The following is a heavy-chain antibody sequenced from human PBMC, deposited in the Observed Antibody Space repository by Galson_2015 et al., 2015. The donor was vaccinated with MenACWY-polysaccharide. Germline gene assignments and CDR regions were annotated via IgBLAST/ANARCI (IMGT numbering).Heavy chain of an antibody. J-gene: IGHJ5*01. CDR3: ARHNYGSGTYYPNWFDS. CDR1: GGSINTMTYY. Sequence: ETLSLTCTVFGGSINTMTYYWGWIRQPPGKGLEWIGSVYYSGGTYYNPSLKSRVTISIDLSKNQVSLKLSSVAAPDTAVYYCARHNYGSGTYYPNWFDSWGQGTLVTVSS. D-gene: IGHD3-10*01. V-gene: IGHV4-39*01. CDR2: VYYSGGT.